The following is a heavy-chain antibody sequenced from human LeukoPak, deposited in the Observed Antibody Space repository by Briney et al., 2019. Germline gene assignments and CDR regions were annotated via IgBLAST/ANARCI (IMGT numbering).Heavy chain of an antibody. D-gene: IGHD6-13*01. CDR2: ISGSGGST. CDR3: ARDTIGIAAAGTPLDY. CDR1: GFTFSSYA. Sequence: GGSLRLSCAASGFTFSSYAMSWVRQAPGKGLEWVSAISGSGGSTYYADSVKGRFTISRDNAKNSLYLQMNSLRAEDTAVYYCARDTIGIAAAGTPLDYWGRGTLVTVSS. V-gene: IGHV3-23*01. J-gene: IGHJ4*02.